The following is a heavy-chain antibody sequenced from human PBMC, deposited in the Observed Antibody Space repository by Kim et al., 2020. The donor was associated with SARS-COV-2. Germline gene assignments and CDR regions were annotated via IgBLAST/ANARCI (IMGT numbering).Heavy chain of an antibody. CDR2: IWYDGSNK. Sequence: GGSLRLSCAASGFTFSSYAMHWVRQAPGKGLEWVAVIWYDGSNKYYADSVKGRFTISRDNSKNTLYLQMNSLRAEDTAVYYCAKFAADSYDAFDIWGQGTMVTVSS. CDR1: GFTFSSYA. J-gene: IGHJ3*02. CDR3: AKFAADSYDAFDI. V-gene: IGHV3-33*06. D-gene: IGHD2-21*01.